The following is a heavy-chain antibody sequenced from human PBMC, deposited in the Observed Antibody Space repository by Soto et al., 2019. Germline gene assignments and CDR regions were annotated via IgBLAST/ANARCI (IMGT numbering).Heavy chain of an antibody. CDR2: IMPIFGTA. CDR1: GGTFSSYA. J-gene: IGHJ4*02. V-gene: IGHV1-69*01. Sequence: QVQLVQSGAEVKKPGSSVKVSCKASGGTFSSYAISWVRQAPGQGLEWMGGIMPIFGTANYAQKFQGRVTITADESTSTAYMELSSLRSEDTAVYYCANHAREYSGYDYRGVFDYWGQGTLVTVSS. CDR3: ANHAREYSGYDYRGVFDY. D-gene: IGHD5-12*01.